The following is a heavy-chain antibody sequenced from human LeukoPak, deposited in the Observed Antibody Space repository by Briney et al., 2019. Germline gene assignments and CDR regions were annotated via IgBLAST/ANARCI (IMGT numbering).Heavy chain of an antibody. CDR2: ISGSGEST. J-gene: IGHJ4*02. D-gene: IGHD3-16*01. Sequence: GRSLRLACAASGFTLNNYAMSWVRQTLGEWLEWVSTISGSGESTYYADSVQRRLTLSRENSTNTLYLEMSSLRAEDTAVSYCAKLYVVFDSWGLGTLVTVSS. CDR1: GFTLNNYA. V-gene: IGHV3-23*01. CDR3: AKLYVVFDS.